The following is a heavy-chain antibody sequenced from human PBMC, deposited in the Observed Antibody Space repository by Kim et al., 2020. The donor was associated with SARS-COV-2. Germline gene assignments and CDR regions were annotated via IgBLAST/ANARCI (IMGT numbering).Heavy chain of an antibody. D-gene: IGHD3-10*01. CDR2: IWYDGSNK. V-gene: IGHV3-33*01. CDR1: GFTFSSYG. CDR3: ARDQGPLGDYYGSGSYSLGAFDI. J-gene: IGHJ3*02. Sequence: GGSLRLSCAASGFTFSSYGMHWVRQAPGKGLEWVAVIWYDGSNKYYADSVKGRFTISRDNSKNTLYLQMNSLRAEDTAVYYCARDQGPLGDYYGSGSYSLGAFDIWGQGTMVTVSS.